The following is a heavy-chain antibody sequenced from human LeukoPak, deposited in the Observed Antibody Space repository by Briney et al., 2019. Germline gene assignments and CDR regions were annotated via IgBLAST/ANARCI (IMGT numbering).Heavy chain of an antibody. V-gene: IGHV3-7*01. Sequence: PGGSLRLSCAASGFTFSSYGMHWVRQAPGKGLEWVANIKQDGSEKYYVDSVKGRLTISRDNAKNSLYLQMNSLRAEDTAVYYCARDLRGYDMEWSQGTLVTVSS. D-gene: IGHD5-12*01. J-gene: IGHJ4*02. CDR3: ARDLRGYDME. CDR2: IKQDGSEK. CDR1: GFTFSSYG.